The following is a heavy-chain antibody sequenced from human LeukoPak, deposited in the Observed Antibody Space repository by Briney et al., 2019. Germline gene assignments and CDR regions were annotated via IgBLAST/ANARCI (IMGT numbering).Heavy chain of an antibody. J-gene: IGHJ4*02. V-gene: IGHV3-11*01. D-gene: IGHD4-11*01. CDR2: LSGSGDSE. CDR1: GFTFSDYY. Sequence: GGSLRLSCAASGFTFSDYYMSWIRQAPGKGLEWVSDLSGSGDSEFYADSVKGRFTISRDNAKKSLYLQVSSLRAEDTAVYYCARRAYSNHFFDYWGQGTLVTVSS. CDR3: ARRAYSNHFFDY.